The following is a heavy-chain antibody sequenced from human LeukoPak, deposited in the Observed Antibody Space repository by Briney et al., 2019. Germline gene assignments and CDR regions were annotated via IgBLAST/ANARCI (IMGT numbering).Heavy chain of an antibody. Sequence: ASVKLSCKASGYTFTGDYMHWVRQAPGQGLEWMGWINPNSGGTNYAQKFQVRFTMTRDTSSSTAYRELSRLRSDATAVYYVARGGLNYYDSSGYYSNDAFDIWGQGTMVTVSS. J-gene: IGHJ3*02. CDR1: GYTFTGDY. CDR2: INPNSGGT. D-gene: IGHD3-22*01. CDR3: ARGGLNYYDSSGYYSNDAFDI. V-gene: IGHV1-2*02.